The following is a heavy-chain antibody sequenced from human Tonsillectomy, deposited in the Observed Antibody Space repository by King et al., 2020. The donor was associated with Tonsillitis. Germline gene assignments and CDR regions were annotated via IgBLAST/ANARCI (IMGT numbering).Heavy chain of an antibody. V-gene: IGHV4-59*01. D-gene: IGHD2-15*01. Sequence: QLQESGPGLVKPSETLSLTCAVSGGSISNYYWSWIRQPPGKRLEWIGYIYSSGSTNYNPSLKSRVTISVDTSTNQFSLNLTSVTAADAAVYYCSRVNRKCRDGSCYNLVYYYYGMDVWGQGTTVTVSS. CDR2: IYSSGST. CDR3: SRVNRKCRDGSCYNLVYYYYGMDV. J-gene: IGHJ6*02. CDR1: GGSISNYY.